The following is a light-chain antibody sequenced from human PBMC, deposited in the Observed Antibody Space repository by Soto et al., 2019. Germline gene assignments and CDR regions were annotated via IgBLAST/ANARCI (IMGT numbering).Light chain of an antibody. CDR2: KAS. CDR1: QSISSR. J-gene: IGKJ2*01. V-gene: IGKV1-5*03. Sequence: DIQMTQSPSTLSASVGDRVTITCRASQSISSRLAWYQQKPGKAPKLLIYKASDLESGVPSRFSGSGSGTEFTLTISSLQPEDFATYYCQQYNSYHTFGQGTKLEI. CDR3: QQYNSYHT.